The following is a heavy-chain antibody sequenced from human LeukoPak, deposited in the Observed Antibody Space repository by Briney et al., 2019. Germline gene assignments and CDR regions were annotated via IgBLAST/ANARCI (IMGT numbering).Heavy chain of an antibody. CDR1: GFTFNKFG. CDR2: TNGNGKYN. J-gene: IGHJ4*02. Sequence: PGGSLRLSCAASGFTFNKFGMNWVRQAPGKGLEWVSCTNGNGKYNYYGDSVRGGFTISRANTKNSLYLQMNHLRAEDTAVYYCARDAIPPRPSITDYFAYWGQGPLVTVSS. D-gene: IGHD2-21*01. V-gene: IGHV3-21*01. CDR3: ARDAIPPRPSITDYFAY.